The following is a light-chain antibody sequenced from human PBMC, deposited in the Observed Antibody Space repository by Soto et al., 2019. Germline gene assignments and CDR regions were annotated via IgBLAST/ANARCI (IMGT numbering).Light chain of an antibody. V-gene: IGKV3-11*01. J-gene: IGKJ3*01. CDR1: QSVSID. Sequence: EVVLTQSPATLSLSPGDRATLSCRASQSVSIDFAWYQQKPGQAPRLLIYDASNRATGIPARFSGSGSGTDFTLTISILEPEDFAVYYCLHRHNFGPGTNVDIK. CDR3: LHRHN. CDR2: DAS.